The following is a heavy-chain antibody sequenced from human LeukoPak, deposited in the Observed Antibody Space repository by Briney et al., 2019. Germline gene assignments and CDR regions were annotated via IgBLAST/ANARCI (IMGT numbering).Heavy chain of an antibody. CDR1: GFTFSSYS. CDR2: ISSSSSYI. CDR3: ARDEAVPAAMGYYFDY. D-gene: IGHD2-2*01. J-gene: IGHJ4*02. V-gene: IGHV3-21*01. Sequence: GGPLRLSCAASGFTFSSYSMNWVRQAPGKGLEWVSSISSSSSYIYYADSVKGRFTISRDNAKNSLYLQMNSLRAEDTAVYYCARDEAVPAAMGYYFDYWGQGTLVTVSS.